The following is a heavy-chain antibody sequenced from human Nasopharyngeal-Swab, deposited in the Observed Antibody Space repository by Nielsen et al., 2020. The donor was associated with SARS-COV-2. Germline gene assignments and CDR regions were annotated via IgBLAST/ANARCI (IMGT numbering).Heavy chain of an antibody. Sequence: GESLKISCAASGFTFSSSDMTWVRQAPGKGLEWVSTISGSGGSTNYADSVKGRFTISRDNSENTLYLQMNSLRAEDTAVYYCANRRGSSWHPYCFDYWGQGTLVTVSS. J-gene: IGHJ4*02. V-gene: IGHV3-23*01. CDR2: ISGSGGST. CDR3: ANRRGSSWHPYCFDY. D-gene: IGHD6-13*01. CDR1: GFTFSSSD.